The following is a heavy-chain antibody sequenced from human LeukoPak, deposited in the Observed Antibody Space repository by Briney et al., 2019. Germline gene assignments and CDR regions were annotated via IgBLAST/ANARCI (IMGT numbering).Heavy chain of an antibody. V-gene: IGHV4-4*02. J-gene: IGHJ4*02. D-gene: IGHD3-10*01. CDR2: INHSGST. CDR1: GDSISSSNW. CDR3: ARRSYNSPLRY. Sequence: SGTLSLTCAVSGDSISSSNWWSWVRQPPGKGLEWIGEINHSGSTNYNPSLKSRVTISVDTSKNQFSLKLSSVTAADTAVYYCARRSYNSPLRYWGQGTLVTVSS.